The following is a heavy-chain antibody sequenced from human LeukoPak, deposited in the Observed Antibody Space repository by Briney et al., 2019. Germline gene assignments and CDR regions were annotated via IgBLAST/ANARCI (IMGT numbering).Heavy chain of an antibody. D-gene: IGHD4-23*01. J-gene: IGHJ4*02. CDR2: MWSDGNTK. CDR3: ARSRDYGGGYFDY. CDR1: GFTFNTYH. Sequence: GGSLRLSCAASGFTFNTYHMYWVRQGPGKGLEGVAVMWSDGNTKYYADSVKGRFSISGDSSDNTLYLQMNSLTAEDTAVYYCARSRDYGGGYFDYWGQGTLVTVSS. V-gene: IGHV3-33*01.